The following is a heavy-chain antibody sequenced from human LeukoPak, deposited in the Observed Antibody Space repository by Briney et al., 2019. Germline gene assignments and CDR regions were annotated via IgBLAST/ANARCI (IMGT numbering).Heavy chain of an antibody. CDR2: IYYSGST. D-gene: IGHD6-13*01. Sequence: SETLSLTCTVSGGSISSSSYYWGWIRQPPGKGLEWIGSIYYSGSTYYNPSLKSRVTISVDTSKNQFSLKLSSVTAADTAVYYCARRYYPYSSSWPNWFDPWGQGTLVTVSS. CDR3: ARRYYPYSSSWPNWFDP. V-gene: IGHV4-39*01. CDR1: GGSISSSSYY. J-gene: IGHJ5*02.